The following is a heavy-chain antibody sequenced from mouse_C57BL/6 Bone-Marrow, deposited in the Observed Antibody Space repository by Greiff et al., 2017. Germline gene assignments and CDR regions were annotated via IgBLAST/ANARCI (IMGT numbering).Heavy chain of an antibody. CDR2: ISYDGSN. CDR3: ARDDYDD. J-gene: IGHJ4*01. CDR1: GYSITSGYY. D-gene: IGHD2-4*01. V-gene: IGHV3-6*01. Sequence: VQLKGSGPGLVKPSQSLSLTCSVTGYSITSGYYWNWIRQFPGNKLEWMGYISYDGSNNYNPSLKNRISITRDTSKNQFFLKLNSVTTEDTATYYCARDDYDDWGQGTSVTVSS.